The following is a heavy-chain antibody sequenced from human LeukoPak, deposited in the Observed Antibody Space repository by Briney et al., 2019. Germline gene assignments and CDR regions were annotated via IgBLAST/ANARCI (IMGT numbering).Heavy chain of an antibody. Sequence: LEILSLTCTVSGGSISSYYWSWIRQPPGKGLEWIGYIYYSGSTNYNPSLKSRVTISVDTSKNQFSLKLSSVTAADTAVYYCARALRRNIGSGWYRLDYWGQGTLVTVSS. CDR1: GGSISSYY. CDR2: IYYSGST. CDR3: ARALRRNIGSGWYRLDY. J-gene: IGHJ4*02. V-gene: IGHV4-59*01. D-gene: IGHD6-19*01.